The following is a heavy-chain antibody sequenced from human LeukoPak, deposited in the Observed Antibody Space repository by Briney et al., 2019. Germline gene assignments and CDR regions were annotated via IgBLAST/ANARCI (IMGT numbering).Heavy chain of an antibody. CDR2: ISGSGGST. V-gene: IGHV3-23*01. J-gene: IGHJ4*02. Sequence: GESLRLSCAASGFTFTSYAMSWVRQAPGKGLEWVSAISGSGGSTYYADSVKGRFTISGDNSKNTLYLQMNSLRAEDTAVYYCAKTRGFFWQVGFDYWGQGTLVTVSS. D-gene: IGHD3-3*01. CDR3: AKTRGFFWQVGFDY. CDR1: GFTFTSYA.